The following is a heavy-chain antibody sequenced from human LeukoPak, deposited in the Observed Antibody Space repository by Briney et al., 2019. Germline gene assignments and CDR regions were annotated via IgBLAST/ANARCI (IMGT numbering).Heavy chain of an antibody. D-gene: IGHD2-21*02. V-gene: IGHV3-66*01. CDR3: ASTICGGDCWDAFDI. CDR2: IYSGGST. Sequence: PGGSLRLSCAASGFTVSSNYMSWVRQAPGKGLEWVSVIYSGGSTYYADSVKGRFTISRDNSKNTLYLQMNSLRAEDTAVYYCASTICGGDCWDAFDIWGQGTMVTVSS. CDR1: GFTVSSNY. J-gene: IGHJ3*02.